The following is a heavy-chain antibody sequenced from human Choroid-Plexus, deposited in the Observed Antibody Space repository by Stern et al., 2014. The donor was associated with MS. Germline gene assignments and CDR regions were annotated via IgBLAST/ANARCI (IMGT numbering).Heavy chain of an antibody. Sequence: VQLVESGTEVKKPGSSVKVSCRASGGTFSSQAINWVRQAPGHGLEWVGGIIPIFGTPNYAQKVQDRVTITADESTSTAYMDLSSLRSEDTAVYYCATPSTVTVGGMDVWGQGTTVTVSS. CDR1: GGTFSSQA. CDR3: ATPSTVTVGGMDV. CDR2: IIPIFGTP. V-gene: IGHV1-69*01. D-gene: IGHD4-17*01. J-gene: IGHJ6*02.